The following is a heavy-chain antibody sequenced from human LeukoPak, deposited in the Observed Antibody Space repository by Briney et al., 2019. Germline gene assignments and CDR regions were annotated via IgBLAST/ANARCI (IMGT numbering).Heavy chain of an antibody. CDR3: AKGGYYYVFDY. D-gene: IGHD3-22*01. CDR1: GFTFSSYA. CDR2: ISYDGSNK. Sequence: PGGSLRLSCAASGFTFSSYAMHWVRQAPGKGLEWVAVISYDGSNKYYADSVKGRFTISRDNSKNTLYLQMNSLRAEDTAVYYCAKGGYYYVFDYWGQGTLVTVSS. V-gene: IGHV3-30*04. J-gene: IGHJ4*02.